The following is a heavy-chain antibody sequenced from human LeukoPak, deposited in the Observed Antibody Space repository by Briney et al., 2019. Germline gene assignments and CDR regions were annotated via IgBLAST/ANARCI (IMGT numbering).Heavy chain of an antibody. J-gene: IGHJ6*03. CDR3: AKGDTAMGDYYYYYMDV. CDR2: ISWNSGSI. V-gene: IGHV3-9*01. D-gene: IGHD5-18*01. CDR1: GFTFDDYA. Sequence: PGRSLRLSCAASGFTFDDYAMHWVRQAPGKGLEWVSGISWNSGSIGYADSVKGRFTISRDNAKNSLYLQMNSLRAEDTALYYCAKGDTAMGDYYYYYMDVWGKGTTVTISS.